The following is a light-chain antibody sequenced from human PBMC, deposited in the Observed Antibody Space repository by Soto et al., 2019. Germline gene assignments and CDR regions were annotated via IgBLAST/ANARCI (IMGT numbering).Light chain of an antibody. CDR1: QNIIRH. J-gene: IGKJ5*01. V-gene: IGKV1-39*01. Sequence: DIQMTQSPSSLSASLGDGVTITCRASQNIIRHLNWYQHKPGRPPRILIYAASTLQSGVPSRFTGSGSGTECTLTISGLQPEDFKTYYCQHSYSMPIAFGQGTRLEI. CDR3: QHSYSMPIA. CDR2: AAS.